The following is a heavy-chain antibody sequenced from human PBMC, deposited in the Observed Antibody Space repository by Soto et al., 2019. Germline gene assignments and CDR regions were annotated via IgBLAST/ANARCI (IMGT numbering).Heavy chain of an antibody. D-gene: IGHD2-8*01. CDR1: GFTFSSYG. CDR3: AGDPGVRAYYFDS. CDR2: IWYDGSKK. Sequence: GGSLRLSCAASGFTFSSYGMHWVRQSPGKGLDWVAVIWYDGSKKYYADSVKGRFTISRDDSKNTLYLQMNSLRAEDSAVYYCAGDPGVRAYYFDSWGQGTLVTVSS. J-gene: IGHJ4*02. V-gene: IGHV3-33*01.